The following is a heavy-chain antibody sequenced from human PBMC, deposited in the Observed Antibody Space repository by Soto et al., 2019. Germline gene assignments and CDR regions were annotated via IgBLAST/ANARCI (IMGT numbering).Heavy chain of an antibody. CDR2: TNHSGTT. J-gene: IGHJ6*01. Sequence: SETLSLTCTVYGGAFSCDYWSWIRQPPGKGRGSNGETNHSGTTKYNPSLKSRVTISVDTAKDQLSLKLSAVSAADTAVYCCAKGLKGLWDYYDYYGMDVWGQGTTVT. V-gene: IGHV4-34*01. D-gene: IGHD1-26*01. CDR3: AKGLKGLWDYYDYYGMDV. CDR1: GGAFSCDY.